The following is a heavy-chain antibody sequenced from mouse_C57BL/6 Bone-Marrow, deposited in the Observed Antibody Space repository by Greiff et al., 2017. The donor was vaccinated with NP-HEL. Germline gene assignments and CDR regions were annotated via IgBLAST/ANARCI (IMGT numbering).Heavy chain of an antibody. J-gene: IGHJ2*01. V-gene: IGHV1-5*01. CDR1: GYTFTSYW. Sequence: EVQLQQSGTVLARPGASVKMSCKTSGYTFTSYWMHWVKQRPGQGLEWIGAIYPGNSDTSYNQKFKGKAKLTAVTSASTAYMELSSLTNEDSAVYYCTRWDYYGSSYGDYWGQGTTLTVSS. D-gene: IGHD1-1*01. CDR2: IYPGNSDT. CDR3: TRWDYYGSSYGDY.